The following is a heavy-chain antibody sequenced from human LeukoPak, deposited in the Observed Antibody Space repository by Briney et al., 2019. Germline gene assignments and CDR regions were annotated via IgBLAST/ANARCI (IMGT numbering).Heavy chain of an antibody. CDR3: ARHPPNTAAFDV. Sequence: TPSETLSLTCSVSGGSINAFYWSWIRQPPGKGLEWIAYVRDNGENNYNPSLKSRVAISLDTANNQISLRLNFVTAADTAIYYCARHPPNTAAFDVCGQGTMVTVSS. J-gene: IGHJ3*01. V-gene: IGHV4-59*08. CDR1: GGSINAFY. CDR2: VRDNGEN. D-gene: IGHD5-18*01.